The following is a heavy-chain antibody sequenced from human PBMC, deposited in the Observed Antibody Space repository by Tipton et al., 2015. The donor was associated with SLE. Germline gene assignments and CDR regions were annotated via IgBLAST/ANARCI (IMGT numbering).Heavy chain of an antibody. CDR2: IYPGGST. V-gene: IGHV4-61*02. Sequence: LRLSCTVSGDSISSSNYYWGWIRQPAGKGLEWIGRIYPGGSTNYNPSLNSRVTISVDTSKNQFSLKLTSVTAADTAVYYCARDSPGMAAAGWGQGTLVTVSS. J-gene: IGHJ4*02. D-gene: IGHD6-13*01. CDR1: GDSISSSNYY. CDR3: ARDSPGMAAAG.